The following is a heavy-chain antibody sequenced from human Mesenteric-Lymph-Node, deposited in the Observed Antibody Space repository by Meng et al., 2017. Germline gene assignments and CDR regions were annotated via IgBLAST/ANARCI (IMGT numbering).Heavy chain of an antibody. CDR1: GFTFSSYE. V-gene: IGHV3-48*03. Sequence: GESLKISCAASGFTFSSYEMNWVRQAPGKGLEWVSYISSSGSTIYYADSVKGRFTIPRDNAKNSLYLQMNSLRAEDTAVYYCARSGERDILTGYGDYWGQGTLVTVSS. CDR3: ARSGERDILTGYGDY. CDR2: ISSSGSTI. D-gene: IGHD3-9*01. J-gene: IGHJ4*02.